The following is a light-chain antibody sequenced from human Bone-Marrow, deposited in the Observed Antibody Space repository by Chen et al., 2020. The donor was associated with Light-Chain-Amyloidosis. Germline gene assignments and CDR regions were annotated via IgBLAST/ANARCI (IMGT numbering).Light chain of an antibody. CDR2: EDD. V-gene: IGLV6-57*01. Sequence: NFMLTQPHSVSESPGKTVIISCTRSRGSIATNYVQWYQQRPGSSPTTVIYEDDQRPSGVPDRFSGSIDRSSNSASLTISGLKTEDEADYCCQSYQGSSQGVFGGGTKLTVL. J-gene: IGLJ3*02. CDR3: QSYQGSSQGV. CDR1: RGSIATNY.